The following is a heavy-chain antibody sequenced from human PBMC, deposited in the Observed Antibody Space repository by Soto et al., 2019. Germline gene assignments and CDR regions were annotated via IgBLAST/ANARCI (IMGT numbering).Heavy chain of an antibody. CDR2: ISDDGSTA. V-gene: IGHV3-74*01. CDR1: GFTFSAYW. CDR3: ARGPRVSSTGTGAH. D-gene: IGHD1-1*01. J-gene: IGHJ4*02. Sequence: GGSLRLSCAVSGFTFSAYWMHWVRQVPGKGLTWVSRISDDGSTATYADSVKGRFVISGDNAKNSLYLEMNTLRVDDSGLYFCARGPRVSSTGTGAHWGRGTLVTVSS.